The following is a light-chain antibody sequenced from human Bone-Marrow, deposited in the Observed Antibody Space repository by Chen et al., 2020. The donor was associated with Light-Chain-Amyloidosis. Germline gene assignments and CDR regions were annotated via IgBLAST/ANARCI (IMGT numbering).Light chain of an antibody. J-gene: IGKJ3*01. CDR2: EAS. Sequence: EIVLTQSPATLSLSPGERATLSCRASQSVSSYLAWYQQKPGQAPRLLIYEASNRATGIPARFSGSGSGTDFTRAISSLEPEDFAVYYCQQRSNWPITFGPGTKVDIK. CDR3: QQRSNWPIT. V-gene: IGKV3-11*01. CDR1: QSVSSY.